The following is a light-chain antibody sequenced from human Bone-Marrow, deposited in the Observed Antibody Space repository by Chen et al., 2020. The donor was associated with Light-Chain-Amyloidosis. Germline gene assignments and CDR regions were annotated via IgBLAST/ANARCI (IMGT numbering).Light chain of an antibody. V-gene: IGLV3-25*03. CDR3: QSADTTDTLYVL. CDR2: NGS. J-gene: IGLJ2*01. Sequence: SYELTQPPSVSVSPGQTARISCSGDGLPKKYAYWYQQKPGQAPVLVLYNGSESPSGIPGRFSGSSSGTTVTLTISGVQAEDEADYYCQSADTTDTLYVLFGGGTKLTVL. CDR1: GLPKKY.